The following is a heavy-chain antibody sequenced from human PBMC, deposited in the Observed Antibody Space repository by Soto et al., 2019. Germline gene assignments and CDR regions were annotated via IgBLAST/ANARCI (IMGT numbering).Heavy chain of an antibody. CDR1: DYIFSNYH. V-gene: IGHV1-18*01. CDR2: ISGNNGNT. D-gene: IGHD3-3*01. CDR3: AKPGDIYEFWSGYYRTANYFDF. Sequence: QLQLVQSGAEVKGPGDSVKVSCKASDYIFSNYHINWVRQAPGQGLEWMGWISGNNGNTQYAQMFQGRVTMTTEKSTNTVYMELRSLGSDDTAVYYCAKPGDIYEFWSGYYRTANYFDFWGQGSLVTVSS. J-gene: IGHJ4*02.